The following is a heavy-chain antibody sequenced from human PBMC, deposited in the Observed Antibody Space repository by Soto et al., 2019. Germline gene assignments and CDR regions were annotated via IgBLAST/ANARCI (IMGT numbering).Heavy chain of an antibody. CDR1: GYTFTSYD. J-gene: IGHJ6*02. Sequence: GSVKVSCKASGYTFTSYDINWVRQVTGQGLEWMGWMNPNSGNTGYAQKFQGRVTMTRNTSISTAYMELSSLRSEDTAVYYCARALYSYGYYYYGMDVWGQGTTVTVSS. CDR2: MNPNSGNT. D-gene: IGHD5-18*01. CDR3: ARALYSYGYYYYGMDV. V-gene: IGHV1-8*01.